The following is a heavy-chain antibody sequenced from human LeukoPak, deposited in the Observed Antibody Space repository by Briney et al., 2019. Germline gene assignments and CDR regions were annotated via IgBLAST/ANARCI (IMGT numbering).Heavy chain of an antibody. V-gene: IGHV3-30*02. D-gene: IGHD6-19*01. J-gene: IGHJ4*02. Sequence: PGGSLRLSCAASGFILSNYGMHWVRQAPGKGLEWVAVIWYDGSNKYYADSVKGRFTISRDNSKNTLYLQMNSLRAEDTAVYYCAKDLFLIGSGNYYPDRLAVAGKGLGPDYWGQGTLVTVSS. CDR3: AKDLFLIGSGNYYPDRLAVAGKGLGPDY. CDR2: IWYDGSNK. CDR1: GFILSNYG.